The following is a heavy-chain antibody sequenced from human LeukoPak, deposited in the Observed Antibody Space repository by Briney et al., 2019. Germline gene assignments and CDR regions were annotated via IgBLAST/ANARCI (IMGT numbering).Heavy chain of an antibody. V-gene: IGHV3-30*04. CDR2: ISYDGSNK. D-gene: IGHD3-3*01. J-gene: IGHJ6*02. CDR3: ARDSDDFWSGDSGMDV. Sequence: PEGSLRLSCAASGFTFSSYAMHWDRQAPGKGLEWVAFISYDGSNKYYADSVKGRFTISRDNSKNTLYLQMNSLRAEDTAVYYCARDSDDFWSGDSGMDVWGQGTTVTVSS. CDR1: GFTFSSYA.